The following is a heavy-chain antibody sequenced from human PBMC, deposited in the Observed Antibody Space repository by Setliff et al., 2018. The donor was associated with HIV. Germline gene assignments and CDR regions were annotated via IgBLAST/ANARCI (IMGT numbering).Heavy chain of an antibody. CDR3: AKHDFGEGSCFDP. CDR2: VYHSGKT. CDR1: GQFISDGYY. J-gene: IGHJ5*02. Sequence: PSETLSLTCTVSGQFISDGYYWGWIRQPPGEGLEWIGSVYHSGKTYYNPSLKSRVTMSADTSKNQISLMLRSMTAADTAVYYCAKHDFGEGSCFDPWGQGSLVTVSS. D-gene: IGHD3-16*01. V-gene: IGHV4-38-2*02.